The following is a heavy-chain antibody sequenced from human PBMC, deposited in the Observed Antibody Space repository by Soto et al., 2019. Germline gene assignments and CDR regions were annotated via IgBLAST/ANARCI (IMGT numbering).Heavy chain of an antibody. J-gene: IGHJ4*02. CDR1: GFTFSTYA. V-gene: IGHV3-23*01. CDR3: AQGGGICCFEC. Sequence: GGSLRLSCAASGFTFSTYAMSRVRQATGKGLEWDSAISGSGGNSTSYGDSVKGRFSISRDNSKNTLYLEMISLGAEDRAVYWCAQGGGICCFECWGQEALQAVSS. D-gene: IGHD2-15*01. CDR2: ISGSGGNST.